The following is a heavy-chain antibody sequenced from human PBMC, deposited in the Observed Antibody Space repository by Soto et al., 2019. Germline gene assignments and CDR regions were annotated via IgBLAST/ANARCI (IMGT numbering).Heavy chain of an antibody. D-gene: IGHD2-15*01. CDR1: GGSFSGYY. CDR2: INHSGST. J-gene: IGHJ4*02. V-gene: IGHV4-34*01. CDR3: ARASSGGSR. Sequence: SETLSLTCAVYGGSFSGYYWSWIRQPPGKGLEWIGEINHSGSTNYNPSLKSRVTISVDTSKNQFSLKLSSVTAADTAVYYCARASSGGSRWGQGNLVTVSS.